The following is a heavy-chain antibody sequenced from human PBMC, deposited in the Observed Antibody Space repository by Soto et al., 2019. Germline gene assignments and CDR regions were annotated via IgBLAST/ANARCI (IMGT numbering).Heavy chain of an antibody. CDR3: AREGEVGVSPGSGFDY. Sequence: QVQLVESGGGVVQPGTSLRLSCAASGFTSSSHTMHWVRQAPGKGLEWVALFFDDGRTTCYADSVKGRFTISRDNSKNTLDLQMNSLTTEDTAVYYCAREGEVGVSPGSGFDYWGQGTLVTVSS. CDR1: GFTSSSHT. CDR2: FFDDGRTT. V-gene: IGHV3-30*04. J-gene: IGHJ4*02. D-gene: IGHD1-26*01.